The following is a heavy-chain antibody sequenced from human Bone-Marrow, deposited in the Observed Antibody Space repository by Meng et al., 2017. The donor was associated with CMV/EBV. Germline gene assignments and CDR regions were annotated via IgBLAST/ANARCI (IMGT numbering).Heavy chain of an antibody. Sequence: FTSYYRHWVRQAPGQGLEWMGIINPSGGSTSYAQKFQGRVTMTRDTSTGTVYMELSSLRSEDTAVYYCATHLGDYDSSGYYYPGYFDYWGQGTLVTVSS. D-gene: IGHD3-22*01. V-gene: IGHV1-46*01. CDR3: ATHLGDYDSSGYYYPGYFDY. CDR1: FTSYY. J-gene: IGHJ4*02. CDR2: INPSGGST.